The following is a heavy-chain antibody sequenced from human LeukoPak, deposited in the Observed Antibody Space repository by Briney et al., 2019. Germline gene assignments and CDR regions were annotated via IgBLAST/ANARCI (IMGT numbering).Heavy chain of an antibody. D-gene: IGHD3-16*01. CDR3: ARDQGGVGY. J-gene: IGHJ4*02. Sequence: GGSLRLSCSASGFTFSSYSMNWVRQAPGKGLEWVSYISSFSGTINYADSVKGRFTISRDNAKNSLYLQMNSLRAEDTAVYYCARDQGGVGYWGQGTLVTVSS. CDR1: GFTFSSYS. CDR2: ISSFSGTI. V-gene: IGHV3-48*01.